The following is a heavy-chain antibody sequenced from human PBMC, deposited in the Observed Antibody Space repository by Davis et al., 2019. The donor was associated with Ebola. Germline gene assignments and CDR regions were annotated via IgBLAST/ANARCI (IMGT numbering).Heavy chain of an antibody. Sequence: PGGSLRLSCAVSGFTFNNYAMTWVRQALGEGLEWVSAISDSGGTTYYADSVKGRFTISRDNSRNTLFLQMNSLRAEDTAIYYCARGRTSYYYWGQGTTVTVSS. CDR2: ISDSGGTT. CDR1: GFTFNNYA. CDR3: ARGRTSYYY. V-gene: IGHV3-23*01. D-gene: IGHD3-22*01. J-gene: IGHJ6*02.